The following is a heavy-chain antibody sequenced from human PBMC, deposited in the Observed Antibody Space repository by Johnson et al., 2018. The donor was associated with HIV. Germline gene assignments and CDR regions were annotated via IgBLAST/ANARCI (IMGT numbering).Heavy chain of an antibody. Sequence: VQLVESGGVVVQPGGSLRLSCAASGFTFDDYTMHWVRQAPGKGLEWVSLISWDGGSTYYADSVKGRFTISRDNSKNSLYLQMNSLRAEDTALYYCARTLPYYYGSGGAFDIWGQGTMVTVSS. CDR3: ARTLPYYYGSGGAFDI. CDR1: GFTFDDYT. V-gene: IGHV3-43D*03. J-gene: IGHJ3*02. CDR2: ISWDGGST. D-gene: IGHD3-10*01.